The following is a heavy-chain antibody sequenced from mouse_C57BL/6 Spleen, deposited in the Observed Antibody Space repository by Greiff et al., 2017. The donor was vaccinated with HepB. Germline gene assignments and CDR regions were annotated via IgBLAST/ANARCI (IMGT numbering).Heavy chain of an antibody. D-gene: IGHD1-1*01. J-gene: IGHJ1*03. CDR2: ISSGGSYT. V-gene: IGHV5-6*02. CDR1: GFTFSSYG. Sequence: EVKLEESGGDLVKPGGSLKLSCAASGFTFSSYGMSWVRQTPDKRLEWVATISSGGSYTYYPDSVKGRFTISRDNAKNTLYLQMSSLKSEDTAMYYCASQDYYGSSYWYFDVWGTGTTVTVSS. CDR3: ASQDYYGSSYWYFDV.